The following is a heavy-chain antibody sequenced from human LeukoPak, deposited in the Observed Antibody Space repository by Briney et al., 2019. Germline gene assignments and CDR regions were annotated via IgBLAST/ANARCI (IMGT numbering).Heavy chain of an antibody. V-gene: IGHV3-23*01. D-gene: IGHD6-13*01. CDR1: GFIFSNSA. CDR2: ISSTSGST. CDR3: ARDPAIAGDTWFDP. J-gene: IGHJ5*02. Sequence: GGSQRLSCAASGFIFSNSAMSWVRQAPGKRLEWVSSISSTSGSTFYAESVRGRFTVSRDNSKNTLFLHMNSLSAEDTAIYYCARDPAIAGDTWFDPWGQGTLVTVSS.